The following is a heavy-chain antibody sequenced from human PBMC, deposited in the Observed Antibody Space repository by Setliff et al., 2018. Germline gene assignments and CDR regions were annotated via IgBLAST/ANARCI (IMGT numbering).Heavy chain of an antibody. Sequence: GASVKVSCKASGYTFTNSIMNWVRQAPGQGLEWMGWISAYNGNTYHAQKFQDRLSMPTDTSTSTAYMELRSLRADDTAVYYCERLVRHCTRISCQRTSEADLWGQGTQVTVSS. J-gene: IGHJ5*02. CDR2: ISAYNGNT. CDR3: ERLVRHCTRISCQRTSEADL. CDR1: GYTFTNSI. D-gene: IGHD2-15*01. V-gene: IGHV1-18*04.